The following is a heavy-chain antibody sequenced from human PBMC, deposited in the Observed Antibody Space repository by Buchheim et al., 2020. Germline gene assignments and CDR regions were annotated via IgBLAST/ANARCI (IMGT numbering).Heavy chain of an antibody. J-gene: IGHJ4*02. CDR3: AKNSGSISGWYDDS. V-gene: IGHV3-23*01. D-gene: IGHD6-19*01. CDR1: GFSFGSYA. Sequence: EVQLLESGGGLVQPGGSLRLSCAASGFSFGSYAMSWVRQAPGKGLEWVSLISDNGGRTYYADSVKGRFTISRDNSKSTLDLQMNSLRAEETALYFCAKNSGSISGWYDDSWGQGTL. CDR2: ISDNGGRT.